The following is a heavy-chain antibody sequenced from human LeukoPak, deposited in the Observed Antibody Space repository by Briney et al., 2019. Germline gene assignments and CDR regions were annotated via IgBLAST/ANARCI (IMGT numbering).Heavy chain of an antibody. D-gene: IGHD6-6*01. CDR1: GFTFSSYS. V-gene: IGHV3-21*01. Sequence: GGSLRLSCAASGFTFSSYSMNWVRQAPGKGLEWVSSISSSSSYIYYADSVKGRFTISRDNAKNSLYLQMNSLRAEDTAVYYCARAYPRIAALDYWGQGTLVTVSS. J-gene: IGHJ4*02. CDR3: ARAYPRIAALDY. CDR2: ISSSSSYI.